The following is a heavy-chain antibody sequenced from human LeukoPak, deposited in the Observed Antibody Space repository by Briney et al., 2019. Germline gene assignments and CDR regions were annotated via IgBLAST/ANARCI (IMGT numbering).Heavy chain of an antibody. CDR1: GFTFSSYS. V-gene: IGHV3-48*04. CDR3: ARDEYYYDSSGYHHVAFDI. J-gene: IGHJ3*02. D-gene: IGHD3-22*01. CDR2: ISSSSSTI. Sequence: GGSLRLSCAASGFTFSSYSMNWVRQAPGKGLEWVSYISSSSSTIYYADSVKGRFTISRDNAKNSLYLQMNSLRAEDTAVYYCARDEYYYDSSGYHHVAFDIWGQGTVVTVSS.